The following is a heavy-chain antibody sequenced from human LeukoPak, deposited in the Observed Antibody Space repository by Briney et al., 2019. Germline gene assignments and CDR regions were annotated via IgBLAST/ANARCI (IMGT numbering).Heavy chain of an antibody. CDR3: AKGVYIAAAQYGY. Sequence: PSETLSLTCTVSGGSISSYYWSWIRQPPGKGLEWIGYIYYSGTTNYNPSLKSRVTISVDTSKNQFSLKLSSVTAADTAVYYCAKGVYIAAAQYGYWGQGTLVTVSS. J-gene: IGHJ4*02. CDR1: GGSISSYY. CDR2: IYYSGTT. V-gene: IGHV4-59*01. D-gene: IGHD6-13*01.